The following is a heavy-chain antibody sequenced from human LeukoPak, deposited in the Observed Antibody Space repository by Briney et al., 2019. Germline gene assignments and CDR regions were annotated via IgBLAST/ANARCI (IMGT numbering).Heavy chain of an antibody. D-gene: IGHD2-2*01. CDR3: ARQPVVNRGAMASNFDY. CDR1: GGLIISSTTDY. V-gene: IGHV4-39*01. J-gene: IGHJ4*02. Sequence: SETLSLTCSAAGGLIISSTTDYWTWIRQPPGKGLEWIGSIYFNGITYYNASLESRVTVSVDTYNNHFSLRLNSLSAAVSAVYYWARQPVVNRGAMASNFDYWGQGTLVTVSS. CDR2: IYFNGIT.